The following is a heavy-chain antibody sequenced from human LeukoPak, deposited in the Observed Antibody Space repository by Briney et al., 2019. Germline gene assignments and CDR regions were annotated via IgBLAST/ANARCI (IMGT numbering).Heavy chain of an antibody. CDR2: ITSTSTST. Sequence: PGGSLRLSCAASGFTFSNYNINWVRQAPGKGLEWVSFITSTSTSTYYADSVKGRFTISRDNAKNSLYLQMNSLRAEDTAVYYCASMSLTCSGGSCYPAEYFQHWGQGTLVTVSS. CDR1: GFTFSNYN. J-gene: IGHJ1*01. CDR3: ASMSLTCSGGSCYPAEYFQH. V-gene: IGHV3-21*01. D-gene: IGHD2-15*01.